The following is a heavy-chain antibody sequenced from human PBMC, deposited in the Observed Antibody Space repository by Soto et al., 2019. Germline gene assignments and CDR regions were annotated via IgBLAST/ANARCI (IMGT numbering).Heavy chain of an antibody. D-gene: IGHD3-22*01. J-gene: IGHJ4*02. CDR3: ARHILSHYYDSSGYPAFNYFDY. Sequence: GESLKISCKGSGYSFTSYWIGWVRQMPGKGLEWMGITYPGDSDTRYSPSFQGQVTISADKSISTAYLQWSSLKASDTAMYYCARHILSHYYDSSGYPAFNYFDYWGQGTLVTAPQ. CDR2: TYPGDSDT. V-gene: IGHV5-51*01. CDR1: GYSFTSYW.